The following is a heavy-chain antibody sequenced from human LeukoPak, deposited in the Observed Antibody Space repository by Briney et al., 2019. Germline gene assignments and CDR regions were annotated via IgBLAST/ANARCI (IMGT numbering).Heavy chain of an antibody. V-gene: IGHV3-23*01. J-gene: IGHJ4*02. CDR2: ISGSGGST. D-gene: IGHD2-2*01. Sequence: PGGSLRLSCAASGFTFSSYAMSWVRQAPGKGLEWVSAISGSGGSTYYADSVKGRFTISRDNSKNTLYLQMNSLRAEDTAIYYCAKEGQGVPAAMAFDYWGQGTLVTVSS. CDR3: AKEGQGVPAAMAFDY. CDR1: GFTFSSYA.